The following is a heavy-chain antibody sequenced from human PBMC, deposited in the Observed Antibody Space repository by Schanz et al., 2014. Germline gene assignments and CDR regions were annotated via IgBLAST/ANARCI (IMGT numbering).Heavy chain of an antibody. V-gene: IGHV3-30*19. Sequence: QVQMVESGGGVVQPGRSLRLSCAASGFAFSVYGMHWVRQAPGKGPEWVAVISYDGSNKYYADSVKGRFTISRDNSKNTLYLQMNSLRADDTAVYFCARAHGNNWYGKGLDYWGQGTLVTVSS. CDR1: GFAFSVYG. CDR3: ARAHGNNWYGKGLDY. CDR2: ISYDGSNK. D-gene: IGHD1-1*01. J-gene: IGHJ4*02.